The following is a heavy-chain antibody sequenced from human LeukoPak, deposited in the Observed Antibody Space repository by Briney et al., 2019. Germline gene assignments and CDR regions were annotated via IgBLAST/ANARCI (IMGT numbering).Heavy chain of an antibody. Sequence: ASVKVSCKASGGTFSSYAISWVRQAPGQGLEWMGGIIPILGTANYAQKFQGRVTITADESTSTAYMELSSLRSEDTAVYYCARDLSGYCTNGVCYKEGFDYWGQGTLVTVSS. D-gene: IGHD2-8*01. V-gene: IGHV1-69*13. CDR2: IIPILGTA. CDR3: ARDLSGYCTNGVCYKEGFDY. J-gene: IGHJ4*02. CDR1: GGTFSSYA.